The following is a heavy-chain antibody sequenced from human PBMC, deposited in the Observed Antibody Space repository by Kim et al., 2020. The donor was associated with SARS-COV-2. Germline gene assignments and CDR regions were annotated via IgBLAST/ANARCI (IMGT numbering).Heavy chain of an antibody. CDR2: IKSKTDGGTT. Sequence: GGSLRLSCAASGFTFSNAWMSWVRQAPGKGLEWVGRIKSKTDGGTTDYAAPVKGRFTISRDDSKNTLYLQMNSLKTEDTAVYYCTTESGSTWELLLPSSLEDWGQGTLVTVSS. V-gene: IGHV3-15*01. D-gene: IGHD1-26*01. CDR3: TTESGSTWELLLPSSLED. CDR1: GFTFSNAW. J-gene: IGHJ4*02.